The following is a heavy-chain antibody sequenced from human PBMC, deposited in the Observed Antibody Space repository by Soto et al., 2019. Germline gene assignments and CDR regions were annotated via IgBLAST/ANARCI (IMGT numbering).Heavy chain of an antibody. Sequence: QITLKESGPTLVRPTQTLTLTCAFSGFSLSTSGVGVGWIRQPPGKALEWLAVIYWDDSKHYSPSLRSRLTITKDTSKNQVLLTMTNMDPMHTGTYYCAHKGPEDWPLDYWGQGTLVTVSS. CDR1: GFSLSTSGVG. CDR2: IYWDDSK. D-gene: IGHD3-9*01. CDR3: AHKGPEDWPLDY. J-gene: IGHJ4*02. V-gene: IGHV2-5*02.